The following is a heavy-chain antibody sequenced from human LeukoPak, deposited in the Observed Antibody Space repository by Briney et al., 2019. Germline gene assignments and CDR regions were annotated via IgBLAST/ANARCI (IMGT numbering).Heavy chain of an antibody. J-gene: IGHJ6*02. CDR2: IYHSGST. CDR1: GGSISSGGYS. V-gene: IGHV4-30-2*01. CDR3: ARDGRSYGMDV. Sequence: PSETLSLTCAVSGGSISSGGYSWSWIRQPPGKGLEWIGYIYHSGSTYYNPSLKSRVTISVDRSKNQFPLKLSSVTAADTAVYYCARDGRSYGMDVWGQGTTVTVSS. D-gene: IGHD2-15*01.